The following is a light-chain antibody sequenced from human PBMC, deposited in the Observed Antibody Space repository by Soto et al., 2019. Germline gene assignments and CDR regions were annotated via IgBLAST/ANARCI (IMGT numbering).Light chain of an antibody. J-gene: IGLJ1*01. CDR3: SSYAGSSTLYV. V-gene: IGLV2-8*01. CDR1: SIDVGDYNY. CDR2: EVS. Sequence: QSVVSQHPSAPGSPGQSVTIPCTGTSIDVGDYNYVSWYQQHPGKAPKLMIYEVSKRHSGVPGRFSGSKSGNTAALTVSGLQAEDEADYYCSSYAGSSTLYVFGTGTKVTVL.